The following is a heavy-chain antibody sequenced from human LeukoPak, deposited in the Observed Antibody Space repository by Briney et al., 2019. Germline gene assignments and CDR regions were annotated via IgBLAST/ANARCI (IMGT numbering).Heavy chain of an antibody. CDR1: GFTFSSYG. V-gene: IGHV3-33*01. Sequence: PGGSLRLSCAASGFTFSSYGMHWVRQAPGKGLEWVAVIWYDGSNKYYADSVKGRFTISRDNSKNTLYLQMNSLRAEDTAVYYCARDRDELGYDSSGYYLTNWFDPWGQGTLATVSS. CDR3: ARDRDELGYDSSGYYLTNWFDP. D-gene: IGHD3-22*01. CDR2: IWYDGSNK. J-gene: IGHJ5*02.